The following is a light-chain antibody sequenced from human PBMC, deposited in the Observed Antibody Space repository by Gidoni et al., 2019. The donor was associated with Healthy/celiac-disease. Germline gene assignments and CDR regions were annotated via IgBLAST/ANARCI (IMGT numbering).Light chain of an antibody. Sequence: EIVLTKSPGTLSLSPGERATLSCRASQSVSSSYLAWYQQKPGQAPRLLIYGASSRATGIPDRFSGSGSGTDFTLTISRLEPEDFAVYYCQQYGSSPTFXQXTKVEIK. CDR2: GAS. CDR3: QQYGSSPT. J-gene: IGKJ1*01. V-gene: IGKV3-20*01. CDR1: QSVSSSY.